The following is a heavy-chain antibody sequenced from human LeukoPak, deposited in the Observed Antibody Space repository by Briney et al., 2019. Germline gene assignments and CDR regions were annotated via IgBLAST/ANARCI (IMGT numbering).Heavy chain of an antibody. CDR1: GGSFSGYY. D-gene: IGHD2-2*01. V-gene: IGHV4-34*01. CDR3: ARGNGYCSSTCCPHWFDP. Sequence: PSETLSLTCAVYGGSFSGYYWSWIRQPPGKGLEWIGEINHTGYINYNPSLKSRVTISVDTSKKQFSLKLNSVTAADTAVYYCARGNGYCSSTCCPHWFDPWGQGTLVTVSS. J-gene: IGHJ5*02. CDR2: INHTGYI.